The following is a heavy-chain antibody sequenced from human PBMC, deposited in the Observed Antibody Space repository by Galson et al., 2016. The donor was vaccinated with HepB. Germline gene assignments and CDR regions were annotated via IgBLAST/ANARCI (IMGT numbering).Heavy chain of an antibody. D-gene: IGHD2-21*01. CDR2: ISGNGDLT. V-gene: IGHV3-23*01. Sequence: SLRLSCAASGFPFSSHAMNWVRQAPGGGLEWVSVISGNGDLTKYADSGRGRFTISRDNSKDTLFLQMNSLRVEDTGVFYCARGLAAVAYYGMDVWGQGITVTVSS. CDR3: ARGLAAVAYYGMDV. CDR1: GFPFSSHA. J-gene: IGHJ6*02.